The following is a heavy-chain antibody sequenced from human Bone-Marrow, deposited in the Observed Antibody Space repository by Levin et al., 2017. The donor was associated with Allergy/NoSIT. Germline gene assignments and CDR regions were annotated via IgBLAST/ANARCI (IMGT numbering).Heavy chain of an antibody. J-gene: IGHJ4*02. V-gene: IGHV2-70*11. Sequence: ASGPTLVKPTQTLTLTCTFSGFSLSTTGMGVSWVRQPPGKALEWLARIDWEDDKYYTTDTSLRTRLTISKETSKNQVVLVMTNMDPVDTATYYCARMSYGDYWVPLDYWGQGTQVTVSS. D-gene: IGHD3-22*01. CDR3: ARMSYGDYWVPLDY. CDR2: IDWEDDK. CDR1: GFSLSTTGMG.